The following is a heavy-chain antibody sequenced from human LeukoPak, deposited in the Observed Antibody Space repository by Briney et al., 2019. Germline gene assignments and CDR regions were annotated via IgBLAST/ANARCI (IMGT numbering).Heavy chain of an antibody. CDR1: GYSINNYW. V-gene: IGHV5-10-1*01. J-gene: IGHJ5*02. CDR2: IDPSDSYT. D-gene: IGHD5-12*01. CDR3: ARLRSKNWFDP. Sequence: GESLKISCQGSGYSINNYWIGWVRQMPGKGLEWMGRIDPSDSYTNYSPSFQGHVTISADKSISTAYLQWSSLKASDTAMYYCARLRSKNWFDPWGQGTLVTVSS.